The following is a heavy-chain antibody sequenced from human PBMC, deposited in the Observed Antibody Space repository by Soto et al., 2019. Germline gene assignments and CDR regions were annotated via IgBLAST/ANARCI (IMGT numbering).Heavy chain of an antibody. CDR2: ISYDGSNK. J-gene: IGHJ6*02. D-gene: IGHD2-2*01. V-gene: IGHV3-30*18. CDR3: AKDGPFRDQLPSYYYYYYGMDV. CDR1: GFTFSSYG. Sequence: GGSLRLSCAASGFTFSSYGMHWVRQAPGKGLEWVAVISYDGSNKYYADSVKGRFTISRDNSKNTLYLQMNSLRAEDTAVYYCAKDGPFRDQLPSYYYYYYGMDVWGQGTTVTVSS.